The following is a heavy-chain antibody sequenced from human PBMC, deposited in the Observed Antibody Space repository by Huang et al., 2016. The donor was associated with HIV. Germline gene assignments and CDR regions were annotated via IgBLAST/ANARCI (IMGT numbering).Heavy chain of an antibody. CDR1: GTSMTSSTFY. D-gene: IGHD2-2*03. Sequence: QLRESGPGLVTPSETLSLTCSASGTSMTSSTFYWGWFRQPPGRGLEWIGSVYFRGNIHYNPSLKRRVTIAIDTANKQYSMRLTSGTAADTSVYFCAREVRSVDTDRPDGYYYRGLDVWGQGTTVIVSS. CDR2: VYFRGNI. J-gene: IGHJ6*02. V-gene: IGHV4-39*02. CDR3: AREVRSVDTDRPDGYYYRGLDV.